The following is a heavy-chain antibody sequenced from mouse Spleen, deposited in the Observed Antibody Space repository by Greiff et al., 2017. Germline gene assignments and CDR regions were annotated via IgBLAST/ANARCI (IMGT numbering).Heavy chain of an antibody. CDR2: IWSGGST. CDR3: ARDEGTTAPWFAY. J-gene: IGHJ3*01. D-gene: IGHD1-2*01. CDR1: GFSLTSYG. Sequence: VKLVESGPGLVQPSQSLSITCTVSGFSLTSYGVHWVRQSPGKGLEWLGVIWSGGSTDYNAAFISRLSISKDNSKSQVFFKMNSLQTDDTARYYCARDEGTTAPWFAYWGQGTLVTVSA. V-gene: IGHV2-2*01.